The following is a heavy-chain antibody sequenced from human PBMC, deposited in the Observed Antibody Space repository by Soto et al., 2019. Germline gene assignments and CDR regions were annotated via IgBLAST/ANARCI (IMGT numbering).Heavy chain of an antibody. CDR3: ASRDPGTSFDY. V-gene: IGHV4-4*02. CDR2: IYRTGST. J-gene: IGHJ4*02. Sequence: TSETLSLTCAVSGGSFTSNNWWTWVRQPPGQGLEWIGEIYRTGSTNYNPSLKRRVTISLDKSENQFSLKVTSLTAADTAVYYCASRDPGTSFDYWGQGTLVTVSS. CDR1: GGSFTSNNW. D-gene: IGHD1-7*01.